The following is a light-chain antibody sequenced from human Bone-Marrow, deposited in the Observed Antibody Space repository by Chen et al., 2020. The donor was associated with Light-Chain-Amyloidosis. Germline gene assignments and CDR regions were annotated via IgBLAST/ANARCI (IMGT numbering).Light chain of an antibody. V-gene: IGKV2-28*01. CDR3: MQALQAPWT. CDR2: LGS. Sequence: DIVMTQSPLSLPVTPGEPASISCRSSQSLLQSNGYKYLEWYLQKPGQSPQLLIYLGSNRASGVPDRFRGSGSGTDFTLKISRVEAEDVGVYYCMQALQAPWTFGQGTKVEIK. CDR1: QSLLQSNGYKY. J-gene: IGKJ1*01.